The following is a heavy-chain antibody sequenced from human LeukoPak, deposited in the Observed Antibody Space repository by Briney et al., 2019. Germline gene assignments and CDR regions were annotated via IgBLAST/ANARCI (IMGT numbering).Heavy chain of an antibody. Sequence: GGSLRLSCAASGFTFSSHGMNWVRQAPGKGLEWVSGISPSGGITYYTDSVKGRFTISRDNSKNTQPLQMNSLRAEDTAVYYCAKDDDWGRYKHWGQGTLVTVSS. D-gene: IGHD3-16*01. CDR2: ISPSGGIT. J-gene: IGHJ1*01. V-gene: IGHV3-23*01. CDR1: GFTFSSHG. CDR3: AKDDDWGRYKH.